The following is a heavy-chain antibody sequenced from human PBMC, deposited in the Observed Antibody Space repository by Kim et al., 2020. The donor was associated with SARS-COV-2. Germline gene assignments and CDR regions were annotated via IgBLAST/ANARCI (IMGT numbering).Heavy chain of an antibody. D-gene: IGHD3-22*01. CDR3: ARVGNYDSSGYYYLFDY. Sequence: FQGRVTMTRDTSISTAYMELSRLRSDDTAVYYCARVGNYDSSGYYYLFDYWGQGTLVTVSS. J-gene: IGHJ4*02. V-gene: IGHV1-2*02.